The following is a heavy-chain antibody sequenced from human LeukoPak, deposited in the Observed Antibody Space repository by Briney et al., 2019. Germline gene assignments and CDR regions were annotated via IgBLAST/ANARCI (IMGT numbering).Heavy chain of an antibody. CDR3: ARVAVADYYFDY. D-gene: IGHD6-19*01. V-gene: IGHV4-34*01. Sequence: PSETLSLTCAVYGGSFSGYYWSWIRQPPGKGLEWIGEINHSGSTNYNPSLKSRVTISVDTSKNQFSLKLSSVTAADTAVYYCARVAVADYYFDYWGQGTLATVSS. CDR2: INHSGST. CDR1: GGSFSGYY. J-gene: IGHJ4*02.